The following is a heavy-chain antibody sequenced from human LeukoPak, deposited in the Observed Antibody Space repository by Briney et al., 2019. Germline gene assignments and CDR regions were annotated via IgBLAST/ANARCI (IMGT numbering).Heavy chain of an antibody. V-gene: IGHV5-51*03. D-gene: IGHD1-26*01. CDR2: IYPGDSDT. CDR3: ASTGGATTTGDAFDI. Sequence: GESLKISCKGSGYSFTSYWIGWVRQMPGKGLEWMGIIYPGDSDTRYSPSFQGQVTISADKSISTAYLQWSSLKASDTAMYYCASTGGATTTGDAFDIWGQGTMVTGSS. J-gene: IGHJ3*02. CDR1: GYSFTSYW.